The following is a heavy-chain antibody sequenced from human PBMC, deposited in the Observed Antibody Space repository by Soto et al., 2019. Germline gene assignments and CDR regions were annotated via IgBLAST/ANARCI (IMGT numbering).Heavy chain of an antibody. CDR3: ARSKGITMIVVVSRGPVDI. CDR1: VGSISSGDYY. V-gene: IGHV4-30-4*01. CDR2: IYYSGST. J-gene: IGHJ3*02. D-gene: IGHD3-22*01. Sequence: SETLSLTCTFLVGSISSGDYYWSWIRQPPWKGLEWIGYIYYSGSTYYNPSLKSRVTISVDTSKNQFSLKLSSVTAADTAVYYCARSKGITMIVVVSRGPVDIWCQSTMVNV.